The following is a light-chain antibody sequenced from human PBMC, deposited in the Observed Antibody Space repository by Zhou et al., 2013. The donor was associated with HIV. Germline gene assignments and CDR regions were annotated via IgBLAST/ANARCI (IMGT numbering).Light chain of an antibody. J-gene: IGKJ1*01. CDR1: QSVSSH. CDR2: DAT. V-gene: IGKV3-20*01. Sequence: EIVLTQSPGTLSLSPGDRASLSCRASQSVSSHLAWYQQKLGQAPRLLIFDATSRATGVPDRFSGDWSGTDFTLTISRLEAEDFAVYYCQQYNKSLWTFGQGPWWKSN. CDR3: QQYNKSLWT.